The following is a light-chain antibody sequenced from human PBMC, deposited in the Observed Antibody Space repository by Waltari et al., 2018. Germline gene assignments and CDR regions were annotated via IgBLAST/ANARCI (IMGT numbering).Light chain of an antibody. CDR1: QSLLHSSGNTF. CDR3: MQARQTPWT. CDR2: LSS. Sequence: DIVMTKSPLALSVTPGEPASISCRSSQSLLHSSGNTFLDWYLQKPGQSPPLLIYLSSNRASGVPDRFSGSGSGTDFTLKISRVEAEDVGVYFCMQARQTPWTFGQGTKVEIK. V-gene: IGKV2-28*01. J-gene: IGKJ1*01.